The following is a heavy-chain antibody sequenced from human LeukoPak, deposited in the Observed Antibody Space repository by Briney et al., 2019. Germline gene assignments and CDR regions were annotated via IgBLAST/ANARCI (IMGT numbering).Heavy chain of an antibody. CDR2: FNHSGGT. V-gene: IGHV4-34*01. CDR1: GGSFSGYN. D-gene: IGHD5-18*01. J-gene: IGHJ3*02. Sequence: SETLTLTCAVCGGSFSGYNWSWLRQPPGKRLEGFGEFNHSGGTNYSPSLKSRVTISVATSTNQFSLKLSSVPAADTAVYYCARMTLNRGYSYGYRINRAFDIWGQGKMVTVSS. CDR3: ARMTLNRGYSYGYRINRAFDI.